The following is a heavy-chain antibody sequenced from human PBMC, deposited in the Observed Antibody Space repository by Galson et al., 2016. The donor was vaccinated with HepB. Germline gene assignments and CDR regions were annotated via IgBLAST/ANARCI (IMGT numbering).Heavy chain of an antibody. D-gene: IGHD3-9*01. CDR3: ARDSPIWD. CDR2: IYSGGNT. V-gene: IGHV3-53*01. J-gene: IGHJ4*02. CDR1: GFTFSDYY. Sequence: SLRLSCAASGFTFSDYYMNWIRQAPGKGLEWVSGIYSGGNTYYADSVKGRFTISRDNSKSTLYLQMNSLRVEDTAMYYCARDSPIWDWGQGTLVTVSS.